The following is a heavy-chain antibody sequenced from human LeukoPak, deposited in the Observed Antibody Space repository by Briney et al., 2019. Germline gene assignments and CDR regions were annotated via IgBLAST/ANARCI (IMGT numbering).Heavy chain of an antibody. D-gene: IGHD4-17*01. CDR2: ISGSGGST. CDR1: GFTFGSYA. J-gene: IGHJ6*03. Sequence: GGSLRLSCAASGFTFGSYAMSWVRQAPGKGLEWVSAISGSGGSTYYADSVKGRFTIPRDNSKNTLYLQMNSLRAEDTAVYYCAKQSGDYGDPNYYYYMDVWGKGTTVTVSS. CDR3: AKQSGDYGDPNYYYYMDV. V-gene: IGHV3-23*01.